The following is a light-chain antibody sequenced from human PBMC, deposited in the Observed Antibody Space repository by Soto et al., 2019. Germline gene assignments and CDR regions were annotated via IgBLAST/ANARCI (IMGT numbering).Light chain of an antibody. Sequence: EIVLTQSPGTLSLSPGERATLSCRASQSVSSSYLAWYQQKPGQAPRLLIYGASSRATGIPDRFSGSGSGTDFTLTISRLEPEDFEVYYCQQYGSSPGAFGKGTKVEIX. CDR3: QQYGSSPGA. CDR2: GAS. J-gene: IGKJ1*01. V-gene: IGKV3-20*01. CDR1: QSVSSSY.